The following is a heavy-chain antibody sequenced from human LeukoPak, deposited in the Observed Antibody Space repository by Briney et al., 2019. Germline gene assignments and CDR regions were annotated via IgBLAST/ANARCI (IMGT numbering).Heavy chain of an antibody. CDR3: AKDRLSYYYGSSGYYGDY. CDR1: GFTFSSYW. V-gene: IGHV3-23*01. D-gene: IGHD3-22*01. CDR2: ISASGGST. Sequence: GGSLRLSCVASGFTFSSYWMHWVRQAPGKGLEWVSAISASGGSTYCADSVKGRFTISRDNSKNTLYLQMNSLRAEDTAVYYCAKDRLSYYYGSSGYYGDYWGQGTLVTVSS. J-gene: IGHJ4*02.